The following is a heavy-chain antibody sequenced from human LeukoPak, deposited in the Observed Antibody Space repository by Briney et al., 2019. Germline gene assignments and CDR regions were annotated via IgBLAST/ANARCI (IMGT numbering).Heavy chain of an antibody. CDR3: ARGGITSFGVASNYYGMDV. CDR1: GCTVSSNY. CDR2: IYSGGST. D-gene: IGHD3-3*01. Sequence: GGGLRLSCGASGCTVSSNYMSGVRRAPGRGVVGVSVIYSGGSTYYADTEKGRFTISRDNSKNTLYLQMNTLRAEDTAVYDCARGGITSFGVASNYYGMDVWGQGTTVTVSS. J-gene: IGHJ6*02. V-gene: IGHV3-66*01.